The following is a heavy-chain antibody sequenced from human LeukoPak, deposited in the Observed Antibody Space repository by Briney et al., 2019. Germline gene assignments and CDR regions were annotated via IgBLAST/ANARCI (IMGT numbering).Heavy chain of an antibody. CDR2: ISSSSSYI. Sequence: GGSLRLSCAASGFTFSSYSMNWVRQAPGKGLEWVSSISSSSSYIYYADSVKGRFTISRDNAKNSLYLQMNSLRAEDTAVYYCATGDYSSGWYCFDYWGQGTLVTVSS. V-gene: IGHV3-21*01. D-gene: IGHD6-19*01. J-gene: IGHJ4*02. CDR3: ATGDYSSGWYCFDY. CDR1: GFTFSSYS.